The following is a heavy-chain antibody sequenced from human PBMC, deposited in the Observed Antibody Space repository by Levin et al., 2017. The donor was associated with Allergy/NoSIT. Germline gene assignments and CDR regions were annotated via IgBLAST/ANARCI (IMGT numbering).Heavy chain of an antibody. CDR1: GFTFSGSA. CDR2: IRSKANSYAT. J-gene: IGHJ6*02. CDR3: TRLRFYDFWSGSGGMDV. Sequence: GGSLRLSCAASGFTFSGSAMHWVRQASGKGLEWVGRIRSKANSYATAYAASVKGRFTISRDDSKNTAYLQMNSLKTEDTAVYYCTRLRFYDFWSGSGGMDVWGQGTTVTVSS. V-gene: IGHV3-73*01. D-gene: IGHD3-3*01.